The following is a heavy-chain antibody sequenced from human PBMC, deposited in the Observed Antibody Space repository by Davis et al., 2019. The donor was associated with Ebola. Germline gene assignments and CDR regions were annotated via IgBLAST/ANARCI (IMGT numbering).Heavy chain of an antibody. V-gene: IGHV4-34*01. CDR3: ARDLLPGGTDAFDI. Sequence: SETLSLTCAVYGGSFRGYYWSWIRQPPGKGLEWIGEINHSGSTNYNPSLKSRVTISVDTSKNQFSLKLSSVTAADTAVYYCARDLLPGGTDAFDIWGQGTMVTVSS. CDR2: INHSGST. CDR1: GGSFRGYY. J-gene: IGHJ3*02. D-gene: IGHD2-15*01.